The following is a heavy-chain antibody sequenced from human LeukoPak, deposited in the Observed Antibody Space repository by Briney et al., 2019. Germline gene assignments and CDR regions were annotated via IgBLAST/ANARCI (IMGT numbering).Heavy chain of an antibody. D-gene: IGHD4-17*01. CDR3: ASTMTTVTTGADH. V-gene: IGHV3-7*03. CDR1: GFTFSSYW. CDR2: INHNGNVN. J-gene: IGHJ4*02. Sequence: GGSLRLSCAASGFTFSSYWMNWARQAPGKGLEWVASINHNGNVNYYVDSVKGRFTISRDNAKNSLYLQMNSLRAEDTAVYYCASTMTTVTTGADHWGQGTLVTVSS.